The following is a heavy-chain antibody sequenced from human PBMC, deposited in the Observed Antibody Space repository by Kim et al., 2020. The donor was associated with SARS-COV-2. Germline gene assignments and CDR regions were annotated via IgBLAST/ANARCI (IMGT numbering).Heavy chain of an antibody. V-gene: IGHV3-30-3*01. CDR1: GFTFSSYA. J-gene: IGHJ4*02. CDR3: ARDWGLVGATSLGY. Sequence: GGSLRLSCAASGFTFSSYAMHWVRQAPGKGLEWVAVISYDGSNKYYADSVKGRFTISRDNSKNTLYLQMNSLRAEDTAVYYCARDWGLVGATSLGYWGQGTLVTVSS. CDR2: ISYDGSNK. D-gene: IGHD1-26*01.